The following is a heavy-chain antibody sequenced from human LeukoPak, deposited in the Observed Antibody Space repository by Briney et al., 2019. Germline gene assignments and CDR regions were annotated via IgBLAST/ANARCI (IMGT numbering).Heavy chain of an antibody. J-gene: IGHJ4*01. Sequence: GGSLRLSCAASGFTFSNYGMSWVRQGPGMGLEWVSIISAGGGGTYYPDSVKGRFTISRDNSKNTLYLQMNSLRAEDTAVYYCAKRSDGESGPANYGGHGALVTVSS. V-gene: IGHV3-23*01. CDR2: ISAGGGGT. D-gene: IGHD5-12*01. CDR1: GFTFSNYG. CDR3: AKRSDGESGPANY.